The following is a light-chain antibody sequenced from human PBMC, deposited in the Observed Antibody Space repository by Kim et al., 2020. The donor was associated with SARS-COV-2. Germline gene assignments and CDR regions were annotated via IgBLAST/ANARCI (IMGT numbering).Light chain of an antibody. V-gene: IGLV2-8*01. CDR3: TSYAGSHNLV. J-gene: IGLJ3*02. CDR1: SSDVGVNKD. Sequence: GQAESIYGKGKSSDVGVNKDVCWDQQHTGKDPKLRIYEVTKRPEGVPKRFSGSKSGKKASLTVSGLQDEEEADYYCTSYAGSHNLVLGGGTQLTVL. CDR2: EVT.